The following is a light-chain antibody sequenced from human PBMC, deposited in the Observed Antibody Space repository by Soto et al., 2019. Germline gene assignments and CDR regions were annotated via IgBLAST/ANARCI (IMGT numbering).Light chain of an antibody. J-gene: IGLJ2*01. CDR2: EVN. CDR1: SSDVGGYKY. V-gene: IGLV2-14*01. Sequence: QSALTQAASVSGSPGQSITISCTGTSSDVGGYKYVSWYQQHAGKAPKLVIFEVNNRPSGVSNRFSGSKSGNTASLTISGLQAEDEADYYCSSYTSKNTLVFGGGTKLTVL. CDR3: SSYTSKNTLV.